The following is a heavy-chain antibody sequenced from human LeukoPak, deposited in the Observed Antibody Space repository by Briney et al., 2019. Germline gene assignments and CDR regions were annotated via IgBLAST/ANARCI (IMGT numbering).Heavy chain of an antibody. CDR3: ARGNYGDYGGPYYYYGMDV. J-gene: IGHJ6*02. CDR2: IYTSGST. V-gene: IGHV4-4*07. D-gene: IGHD4-17*01. Sequence: SETLFLTCTVSGGSISSYYWSWIRQPAGKGLEWIGRIYTSGSTNYNPSLKSRVTMSVDTSKNQFSLKLSSVTAADTAVYYCARGNYGDYGGPYYYYGMDVWGQGTTVTVSS. CDR1: GGSISSYY.